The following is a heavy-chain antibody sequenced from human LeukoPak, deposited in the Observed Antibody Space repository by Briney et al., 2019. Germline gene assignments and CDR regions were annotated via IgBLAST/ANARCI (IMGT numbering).Heavy chain of an antibody. D-gene: IGHD6-19*01. J-gene: IGHJ4*02. Sequence: GESLKISCKGSGYSFAIYGIGSVPQMPGKSLEMMRIIYPGDSDTRYSPSFQGQVTISAVKSISTAYLQWSSLKASDTFFFQAEDGIRDSSGWTFDYWGQGTLVTVSS. V-gene: IGHV5-51*01. CDR3: EDGIRDSSGWTFDY. CDR2: IYPGDSDT. CDR1: GYSFAIYG.